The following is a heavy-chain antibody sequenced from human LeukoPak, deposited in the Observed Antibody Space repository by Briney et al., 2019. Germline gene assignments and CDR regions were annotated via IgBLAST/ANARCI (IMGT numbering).Heavy chain of an antibody. V-gene: IGHV1-2*06. J-gene: IGHJ4*02. CDR2: INPNSGGT. Sequence: ASVKVSCKASGYTFTGYYMHWVRQAPGQGLEWMGRINPNSGGTNYAQKFQGRVTMTRGTSISTAYMELSRLRSDDTAVYYCARDLNYYDSSGYPYWGQGTLVTVSS. D-gene: IGHD3-22*01. CDR1: GYTFTGYY. CDR3: ARDLNYYDSSGYPY.